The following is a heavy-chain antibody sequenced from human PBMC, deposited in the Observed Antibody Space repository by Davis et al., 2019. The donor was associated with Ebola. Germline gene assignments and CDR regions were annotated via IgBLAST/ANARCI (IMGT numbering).Heavy chain of an antibody. CDR1: GYTFTSYG. V-gene: IGHV1-8*02. CDR3: ARATRGTSFDSSGYLDY. CDR2: MNPNSGNT. D-gene: IGHD3-22*01. Sequence: ASVQVSCKASGYTFTSYGINWVRQATGQGLEWMGWMNPNSGNTGYAQKFQGRVTMTRNTSISTAYMELSSLRSEDTAVYYCARATRGTSFDSSGYLDYWGQGTLVTVSS. J-gene: IGHJ4*02.